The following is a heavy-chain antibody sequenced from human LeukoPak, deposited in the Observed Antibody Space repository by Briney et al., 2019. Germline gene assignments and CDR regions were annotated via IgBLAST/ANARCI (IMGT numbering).Heavy chain of an antibody. CDR2: IYSGGST. D-gene: IGHD3-16*02. V-gene: IGHV3-53*01. Sequence: PGRSLRLSCAASGFTVSSNYMSWVRQAPGKGLEWVSVIYSGGSTYYADSVKGRFTISRDNSKNTLYLQMNSLRAEDTAVYYCARWLITFGGVIVPFDYWGQGTLVTVSS. CDR1: GFTVSSNY. CDR3: ARWLITFGGVIVPFDY. J-gene: IGHJ4*02.